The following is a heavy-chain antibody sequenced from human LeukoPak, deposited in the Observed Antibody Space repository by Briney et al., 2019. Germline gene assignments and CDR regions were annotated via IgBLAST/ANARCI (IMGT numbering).Heavy chain of an antibody. Sequence: PGGSLRLSCAASGFTFSNFAMHWVRQAPGKGLEWVAIVWYDGTKKYYVDSVDGRFTISRDNSKNTLYLQMNGLRAEDTAVYYCAKEPQPWLGAFDVRGQGTKVTVSS. CDR1: GFTFSNFA. D-gene: IGHD5-18*01. V-gene: IGHV3-33*06. CDR2: VWYDGTKK. CDR3: AKEPQPWLGAFDV. J-gene: IGHJ3*01.